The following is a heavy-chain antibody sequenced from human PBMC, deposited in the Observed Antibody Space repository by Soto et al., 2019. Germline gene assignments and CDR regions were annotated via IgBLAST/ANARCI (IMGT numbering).Heavy chain of an antibody. J-gene: IGHJ3*02. CDR1: GYTFTGYY. CDR2: INPNSGGT. D-gene: IGHD5-12*01. CDR3: ARPEMATRTEAFDI. Sequence: ASVKVSCKAFGYTFTGYYMHWVRQAPRQGLEWMGWINPNSGGTNYAQKFQGRVTMTRDTSISTAYMELSRLRSDDTAVYYCARPEMATRTEAFDIWGQGTMVTVSS. V-gene: IGHV1-2*02.